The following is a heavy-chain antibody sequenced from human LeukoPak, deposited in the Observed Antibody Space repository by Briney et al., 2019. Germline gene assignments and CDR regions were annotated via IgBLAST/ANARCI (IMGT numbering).Heavy chain of an antibody. D-gene: IGHD4-11*01. CDR3: ARDGGTVSLDY. V-gene: IGHV4-31*02. CDR2: IYYSGST. Sequence: LRLSCAASGFTVSSNYMSWIRQHPGKGLEWIGYIYYSGSTYYNPSLKSRVTISVDTSKNQFSLKLSSVTAADTAVYYCARDGGTVSLDYWGQGTLVTVSS. CDR1: GFTVSSNY. J-gene: IGHJ4*02.